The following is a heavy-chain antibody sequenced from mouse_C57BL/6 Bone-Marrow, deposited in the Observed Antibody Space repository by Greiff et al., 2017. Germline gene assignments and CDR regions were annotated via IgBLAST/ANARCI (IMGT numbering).Heavy chain of an antibody. D-gene: IGHD1-1*01. V-gene: IGHV1-78*01. Sequence: SDAELVKPGASVRISCKVSGYTFTDHTIHWMKQRPEQGLEWIGYIYPRDGSTKYNEKFKGKATLTADKSSSTAYMQLNSLTSEDSAVYFCARNPPYYGSSVDYWGQGTTLTVAS. J-gene: IGHJ2*01. CDR3: ARNPPYYGSSVDY. CDR2: IYPRDGST. CDR1: GYTFTDHT.